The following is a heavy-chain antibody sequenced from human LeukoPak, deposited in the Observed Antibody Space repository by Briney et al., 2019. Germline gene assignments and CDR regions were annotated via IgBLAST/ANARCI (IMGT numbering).Heavy chain of an antibody. V-gene: IGHV4-34*01. CDR3: SRGGDCSSTSCYFDY. CDR1: GGSLSGYY. J-gene: IGHJ4*02. CDR2: IHHSGSS. D-gene: IGHD2-2*01. Sequence: SETLSLTCAVHGGSLSGYYWGWVRQPQGKGLEWVGEIHHSGSSNKNPSPKSRVSMSDVTSQNQLSPKLSWVTAADTAVYYWSRGGDCSSTSCYFDYCGQGTLVTVSS.